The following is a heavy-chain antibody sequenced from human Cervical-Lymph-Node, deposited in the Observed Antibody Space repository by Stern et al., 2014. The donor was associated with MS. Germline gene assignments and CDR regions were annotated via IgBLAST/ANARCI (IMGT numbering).Heavy chain of an antibody. CDR3: ASKGAHWYFDL. D-gene: IGHD1-26*01. CDR1: GDSISRSNW. Sequence: QLQLQESGPGLVKPSWTLSLTCVVSGDSISRSNWRSWVRQSPGKGLEWIGEIFHRGSTNYTPSLKSRVTISLDKSKNQFSLKLSSVTAADTAVYYCASKGAHWYFDLWGRGTLVTVSS. CDR2: IFHRGST. V-gene: IGHV4-4*02. J-gene: IGHJ2*01.